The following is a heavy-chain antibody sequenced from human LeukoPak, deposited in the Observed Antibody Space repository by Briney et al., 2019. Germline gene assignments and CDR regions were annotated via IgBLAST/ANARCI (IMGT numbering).Heavy chain of an antibody. CDR1: GVIVSSNH. V-gene: IGHV3-53*01. Sequence: GGSLRLSCADSGVIVSSNHMSWVRQAPGKGLEWVSVIYSDNRTYYANSVKGRFTISRDNSKNTLYLQMNSLRAEDTAVYYCARAGPYYDFWSGYPLFDYWGQGILVTVSS. J-gene: IGHJ4*02. CDR2: IYSDNRT. D-gene: IGHD3-3*01. CDR3: ARAGPYYDFWSGYPLFDY.